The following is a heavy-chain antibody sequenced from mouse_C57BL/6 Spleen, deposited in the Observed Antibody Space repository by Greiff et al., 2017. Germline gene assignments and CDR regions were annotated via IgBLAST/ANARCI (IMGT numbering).Heavy chain of an antibody. V-gene: IGHV1-81*01. CDR1: GYTFTSYG. CDR3: ARGDYYGSSDHAKDY. Sequence: QVQLQQSGAELARPGASVKLSCKASGYTFTSYGISWVKQRTGQGLEWIGEIYPRSGNTYYNEKFKGKATLTADKSSSTAYMELRSLTSEDSAVYFGARGDYYGSSDHAKDYWGQGTSVTVSS. J-gene: IGHJ4*01. CDR2: IYPRSGNT. D-gene: IGHD1-1*01.